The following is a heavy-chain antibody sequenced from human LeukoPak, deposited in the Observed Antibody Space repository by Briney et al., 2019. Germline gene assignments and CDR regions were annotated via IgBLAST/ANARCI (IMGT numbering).Heavy chain of an antibody. CDR1: GFTFSDYY. J-gene: IGHJ4*02. CDR2: IYYDGSDK. V-gene: IGHV3-33*08. CDR3: ARDRSQHYFDY. D-gene: IGHD5-18*01. Sequence: GGSLRLSCAASGFTFSDYYMSWIRQAPGKGLEWVAVIYYDGSDKYYVDSVKGRFAVSRDNSKNTLYLQMNNLRVEDTAVYHCARDRSQHYFDYWGQGALVTVSS.